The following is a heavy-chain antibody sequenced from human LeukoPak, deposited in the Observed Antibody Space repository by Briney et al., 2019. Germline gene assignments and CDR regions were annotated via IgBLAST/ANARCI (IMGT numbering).Heavy chain of an antibody. CDR3: ARALDTEELNWFDP. CDR2: IYYSGST. V-gene: IGHV4-31*11. D-gene: IGHD1-7*01. CDR1: GGSISSGGYY. J-gene: IGHJ5*02. Sequence: SETLSLTCAVSGGSISSGGYYWSWIRQHPGKGLEWIGYIYYSGSTYYNPSLKSRVTISVDTSKNQFSLKLSSVTAADRTVYYCARALDTEELNWFDPWGQGTLVTVSS.